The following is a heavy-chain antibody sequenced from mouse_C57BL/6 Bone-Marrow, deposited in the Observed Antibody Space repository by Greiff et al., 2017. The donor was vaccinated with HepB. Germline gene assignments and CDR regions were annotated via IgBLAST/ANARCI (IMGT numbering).Heavy chain of an antibody. Sequence: VQLQQPGAELVKPGASVKLSCKASGYTFTSYWMHWVKQRPGRGLEWIGRIDPNSGGTKYNEKFKSKATLTVDNPSSTAYMQLSSLTSEDAAVYYCASNYYGSSYGYFDVWGTGTTVTVSS. J-gene: IGHJ1*03. V-gene: IGHV1-72*01. CDR3: ASNYYGSSYGYFDV. CDR2: IDPNSGGT. D-gene: IGHD1-1*01. CDR1: GYTFTSYW.